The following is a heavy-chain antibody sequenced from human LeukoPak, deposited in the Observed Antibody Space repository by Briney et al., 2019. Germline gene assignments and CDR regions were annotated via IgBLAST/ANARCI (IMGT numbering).Heavy chain of an antibody. Sequence: SETLSLTRTVSGGSLSSYYWSWIRPPPGKGVEWIGYIFYSGSNNYNPSLKSRVTISVATSKKQFSLKLSSVTAADTAVYYCARHSGGRDSSGEYWYFDLWGRGSLVTVSS. CDR3: ARHSGGRDSSGEYWYFDL. J-gene: IGHJ2*01. CDR2: IFYSGSN. CDR1: GGSLSSYY. D-gene: IGHD3-22*01. V-gene: IGHV4-59*08.